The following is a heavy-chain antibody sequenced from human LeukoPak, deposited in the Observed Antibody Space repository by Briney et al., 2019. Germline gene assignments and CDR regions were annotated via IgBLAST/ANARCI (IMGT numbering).Heavy chain of an antibody. J-gene: IGHJ5*02. CDR2: ISLDGSTE. CDR1: GFSLSNFQ. D-gene: IGHD3-10*01. CDR3: MRDYMGWFDP. V-gene: IGHV3-30-3*01. Sequence: GGSLRLSCVASGFSLSNFQMYWVRQAPGKGLGWVSIISLDGSTEFYADSVKGRFTISRDTASNTMHLEMNNLRIEDTAVYYCMRDYMGWFDPWGQGSLVTVSS.